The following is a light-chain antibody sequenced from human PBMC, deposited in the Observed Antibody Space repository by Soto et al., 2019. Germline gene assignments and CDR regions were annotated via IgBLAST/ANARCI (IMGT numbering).Light chain of an antibody. J-gene: IGKJ4*02. CDR1: QSVSSSY. CDR2: GAS. V-gene: IGKV3-20*01. Sequence: EIVLTQSPGTLSLSPGERATLSCRASQSVSSSYLAWYQQKPGQAPRLLIYGASSRATGIPDRFSGSGSGTDFTLIISRLEPEDLAVYYCQQYGSASLTFGGGTKVQIK. CDR3: QQYGSASLT.